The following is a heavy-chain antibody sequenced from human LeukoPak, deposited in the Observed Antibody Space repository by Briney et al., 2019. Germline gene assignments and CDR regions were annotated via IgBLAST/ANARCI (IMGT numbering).Heavy chain of an antibody. CDR3: ARDARYDYVWGSYRGYFDY. V-gene: IGHV1-46*01. J-gene: IGHJ4*02. D-gene: IGHD3-16*02. CDR1: GYTFTSYY. CDR2: INPSGGST. Sequence: ASVKVSCKASGYTFTSYYMHWVRQAPGQGLEWMGIINPSGGSTSYAQKFQGRVTMTRDTSTSTVYMELSSLRSGDTAVYYCARDARYDYVWGSYRGYFDYWAREPWSPSPQ.